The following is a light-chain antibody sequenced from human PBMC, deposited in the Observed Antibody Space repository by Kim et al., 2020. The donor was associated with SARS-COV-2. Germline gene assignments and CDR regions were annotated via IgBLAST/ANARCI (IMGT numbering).Light chain of an antibody. CDR3: TSYAGSNNLDV. J-gene: IGLJ1*01. CDR2: EVN. CDR1: SSDIGAYKY. Sequence: QTVTISGTGTSSDIGAYKYVSWYQQHRGKAPQLMIYEVNRRPSGVPGRFSGSKSGNTASLTVSGLQAEDEADYYCTSYAGSNNLDVFGTGTKVTVL. V-gene: IGLV2-8*01.